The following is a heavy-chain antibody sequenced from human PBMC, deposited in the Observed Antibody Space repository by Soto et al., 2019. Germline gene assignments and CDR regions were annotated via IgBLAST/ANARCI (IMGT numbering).Heavy chain of an antibody. CDR3: ARDGYSYGTHYYYYYGMDV. Sequence: SVKVSCKASGGTCSIYAISGVVRSPLRWREWMGGIIPIFGTANYAQKFQGRVTITADKSTSAAYMELSSLRSEDTAVYYCARDGYSYGTHYYYYYGMDVWGQGTTVTVS. D-gene: IGHD5-18*01. V-gene: IGHV1-69*06. J-gene: IGHJ6*02. CDR2: IIPIFGTA. CDR1: GGTCSIYA.